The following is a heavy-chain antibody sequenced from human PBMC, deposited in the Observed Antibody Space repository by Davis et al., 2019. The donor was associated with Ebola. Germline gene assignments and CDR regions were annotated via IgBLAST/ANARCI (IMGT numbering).Heavy chain of an antibody. D-gene: IGHD1-26*01. J-gene: IGHJ3*02. CDR3: AKDTSNIWFDI. CDR1: GFSFSNSA. Sequence: GESLKISCAASGFSFSNSAMSWVRQGPGKGLEWVSLVSGSDGSTYYADSVKGRFTVSRDNSKNTLYLQMNGLRVEDTAIYYCAKDTSNIWFDIWGQGTMVTVSS. CDR2: VSGSDGST. V-gene: IGHV3-23*01.